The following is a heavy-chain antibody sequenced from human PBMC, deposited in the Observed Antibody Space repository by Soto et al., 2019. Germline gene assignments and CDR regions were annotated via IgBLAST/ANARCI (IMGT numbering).Heavy chain of an antibody. CDR2: IYHSGST. J-gene: IGHJ4*02. V-gene: IGHV4-30-2*01. CDR3: ARTITYYYDSSGYYFHY. CDR1: GGSISSGGYS. Sequence: SETLSLTCAVSGGSISSGGYSWSWIRQPPGKGLEWIGYIYHSGSTYYNPSLKSRVTISVDRSKNQFSLKPSSVTAADTAVYYCARTITYYYDSSGYYFHYWGQGTLVTVSS. D-gene: IGHD3-22*01.